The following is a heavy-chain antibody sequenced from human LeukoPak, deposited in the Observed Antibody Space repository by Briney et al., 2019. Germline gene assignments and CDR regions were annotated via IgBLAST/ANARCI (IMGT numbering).Heavy chain of an antibody. CDR2: IYYSGST. CDR1: GGSISSTSYY. Sequence: PSETLSLTCTVSGGSISSTSYYWGWIRQPPGKGLEWIGSIYYSGSTYYNASLKSRVTISVDTSKNQFSLKLTSVTAADTAVYYCARGSGVVVAAFYFDYWGQGTLVTVSS. J-gene: IGHJ4*02. CDR3: ARGSGVVVAAFYFDY. V-gene: IGHV4-39*07. D-gene: IGHD2-15*01.